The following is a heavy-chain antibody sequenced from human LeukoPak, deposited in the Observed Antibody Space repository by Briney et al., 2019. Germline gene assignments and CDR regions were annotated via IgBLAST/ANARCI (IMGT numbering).Heavy chain of an antibody. J-gene: IGHJ4*02. V-gene: IGHV4-4*09. CDR1: GGSTSSYY. CDR2: IYTSGST. D-gene: IGHD5-24*01. CDR3: ARLRDGYNYG. Sequence: SETLSLTCTISGGSTSSYYWSWIRQPPGKGLEWIGYIYTSGSTNYNPSLKSRVTISVGTSKNQFSLKLSSVTAADTAVYYCARLRDGYNYGWGQGTLVTVSS.